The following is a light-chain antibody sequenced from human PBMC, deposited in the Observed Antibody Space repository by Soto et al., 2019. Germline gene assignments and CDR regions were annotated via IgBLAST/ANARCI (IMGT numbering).Light chain of an antibody. V-gene: IGKV2-28*01. Sequence: DIVMTQSPLSLPVTPGEQASISCRSSQSLLHTDVYNYLDWFLQKPGQSPQLLIYVASNRASGVPDRFSGSGSGTDFTLKISRVESEDVGVYYCMQSLQTPRTFGQGTKVEI. CDR2: VAS. CDR3: MQSLQTPRT. J-gene: IGKJ1*01. CDR1: QSLLHTDVYNY.